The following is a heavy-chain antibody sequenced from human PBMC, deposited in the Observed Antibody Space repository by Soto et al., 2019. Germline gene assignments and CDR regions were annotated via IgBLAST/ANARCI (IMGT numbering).Heavy chain of an antibody. Sequence: GGSLRLSCAASGFTFSSYSMNWVRQAPGKGLEWVSYISSSSSTIYYADSVKGRFTISRDNAKNSLYLQMNSLRAEDTAVYYCVRDSKYHDFWSGHRTFMDVWGKGTTVTVSS. D-gene: IGHD3-3*01. CDR2: ISSSSSTI. CDR1: GFTFSSYS. V-gene: IGHV3-48*01. J-gene: IGHJ6*03. CDR3: VRDSKYHDFWSGHRTFMDV.